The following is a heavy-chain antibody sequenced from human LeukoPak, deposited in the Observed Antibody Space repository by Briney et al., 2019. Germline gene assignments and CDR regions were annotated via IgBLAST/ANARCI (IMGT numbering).Heavy chain of an antibody. CDR1: GDSISSNY. J-gene: IGHJ6*03. CDR2: IYYTGRT. D-gene: IGHD3-3*01. Sequence: SETLSLTCTISGDSISSNYWSWIRQPPGKGLEWIGYIYYTGRTKNNPSLKSRVTISVDTSKNQFSLKLTYVTAADTAVYYCASGPDFYMDVWGKGTTVTVSS. V-gene: IGHV4-59*01. CDR3: ASGPDFYMDV.